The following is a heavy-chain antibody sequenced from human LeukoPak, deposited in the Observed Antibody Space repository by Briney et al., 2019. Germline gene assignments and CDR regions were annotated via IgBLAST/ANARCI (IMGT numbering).Heavy chain of an antibody. V-gene: IGHV3-33*06. D-gene: IGHD3-3*01. Sequence: GGSLRLSCAASGFTFSSYGMHWVRQAPGKGLEWVAVIWYDGSNKYYADSVKGRFTISRDNSKKTLYLQMNSLRAEDTAVYYCAKDGRTPQPYYDFWSGYYRGDYYYYMDVWGKGTTVTVSS. CDR1: GFTFSSYG. CDR2: IWYDGSNK. J-gene: IGHJ6*03. CDR3: AKDGRTPQPYYDFWSGYYRGDYYYYMDV.